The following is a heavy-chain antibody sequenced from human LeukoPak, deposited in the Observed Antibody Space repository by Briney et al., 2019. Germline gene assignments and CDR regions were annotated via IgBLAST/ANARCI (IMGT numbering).Heavy chain of an antibody. CDR2: ISRSSRHV. J-gene: IGHJ1*01. CDR1: GFTFSDYS. CDR3: VRDFMGMGGTTAYLHH. D-gene: IGHD1-1*01. Sequence: KPGGSLRLSRAASGFTFSDYSMNWVRQAPGKGLEWVSSISRSSRHVYYGGSVKGRFTISRDNAKNPLFLQMNSLRAEDMAVYYCVRDFMGMGGTTAYLHHWGQGTLVTVSS. V-gene: IGHV3-21*01.